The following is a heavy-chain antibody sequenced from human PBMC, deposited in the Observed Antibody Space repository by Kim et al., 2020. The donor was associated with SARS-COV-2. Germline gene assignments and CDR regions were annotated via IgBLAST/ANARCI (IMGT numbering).Heavy chain of an antibody. CDR1: GFTVSSNY. V-gene: IGHV3-53*01. CDR2: IYSGGST. J-gene: IGHJ2*01. D-gene: IGHD2-15*01. Sequence: GGSLRLSCAASGFTVSSNYMSWVRQAPGKGLEWVSVIYSGGSTYYADSAKGRFTISRDNSKNTLYLQMNSLRAEDTAVYYCARGPVVWYWYFDLWGRGTLVTVSS. CDR3: ARGPVVWYWYFDL.